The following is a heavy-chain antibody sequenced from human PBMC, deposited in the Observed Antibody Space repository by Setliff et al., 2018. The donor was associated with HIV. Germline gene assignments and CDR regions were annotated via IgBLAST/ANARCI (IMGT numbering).Heavy chain of an antibody. CDR1: GYTFTNSG. D-gene: IGHD3-22*01. V-gene: IGHV1-3*01. CDR3: VRDRSPFPSAYYELYDAFDI. CDR2: INGGSGRT. Sequence: ASVKVSCKVSGYTFTNSGMHWMRQAPGQRPEWMGCINGGSGRTEYSQKFQSRVTITRDTAARTDYMELSSLRSEDTAVYYCVRDRSPFPSAYYELYDAFDIWGQGTMVTVSS. J-gene: IGHJ3*02.